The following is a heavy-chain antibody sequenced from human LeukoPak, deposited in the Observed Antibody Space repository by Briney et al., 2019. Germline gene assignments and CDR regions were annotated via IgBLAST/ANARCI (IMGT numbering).Heavy chain of an antibody. D-gene: IGHD5-18*01. J-gene: IGHJ5*02. CDR3: ARGRIQLWLLT. CDR2: INHSGST. Sequence: PSETLSLTCAVYGGSFSGYYWSWIRQPPGKGLEWIGEINHSGSTNYNSSLKSRVTISVDTSKNQFSLKLSSVTAADTAVYYCARGRIQLWLLTWGQGTLVTVSS. CDR1: GGSFSGYY. V-gene: IGHV4-34*01.